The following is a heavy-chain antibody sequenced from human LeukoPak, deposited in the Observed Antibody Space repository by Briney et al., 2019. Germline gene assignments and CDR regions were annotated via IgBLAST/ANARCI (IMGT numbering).Heavy chain of an antibody. CDR1: GGSFSGYY. J-gene: IGHJ3*02. CDR2: INHSGST. CDR3: ARGPGIAAAVAFDI. V-gene: IGHV4-34*01. Sequence: SETLSLTCAVYGGSFSGYYWSWIRQPPGKGLEWIGEINHSGSTNYNPSLKSRVTISVDTSKNQFSLKLSSVTAADTAVYYCARGPGIAAAVAFDIWGQGTMVTVSS. D-gene: IGHD6-13*01.